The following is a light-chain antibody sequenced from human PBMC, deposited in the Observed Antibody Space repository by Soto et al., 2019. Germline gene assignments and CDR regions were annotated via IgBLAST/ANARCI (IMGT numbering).Light chain of an antibody. CDR1: QGIGSA. CDR3: QQRRGYPIT. CDR2: TAS. V-gene: IGKV1-9*01. Sequence: DIQLTQSPSFLSASVGDRVTITCRASQGIGSALAWYQQKPGRAPKLLIHTASTLQSGVPSRFSGSGSGTEFTLAISSLQPGDLAVYYCQQRRGYPITFGQGTRLEMK. J-gene: IGKJ5*01.